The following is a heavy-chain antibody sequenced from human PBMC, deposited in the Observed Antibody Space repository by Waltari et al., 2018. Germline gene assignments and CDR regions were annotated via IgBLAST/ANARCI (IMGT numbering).Heavy chain of an antibody. Sequence: QVNLVESGGGVVQPGGSLRLPCATSGFTFSNFGMHWVRQVPGKGLEWVALIWFDGSDKFYADSVRGRFTISRDNSARTLYLDMDSLRLDDTAMYYCAKDAFGNTYLDFWGQGTLVTVSS. CDR3: AKDAFGNTYLDF. J-gene: IGHJ4*02. V-gene: IGHV3-30*02. D-gene: IGHD2-2*02. CDR2: IWFDGSDK. CDR1: GFTFSNFG.